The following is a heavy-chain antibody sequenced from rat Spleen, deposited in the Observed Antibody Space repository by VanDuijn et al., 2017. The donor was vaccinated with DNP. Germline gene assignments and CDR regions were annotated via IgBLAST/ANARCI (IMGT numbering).Heavy chain of an antibody. CDR2: ISIKTHNYAT. CDR3: TPFAY. CDR1: GFDFNTYA. J-gene: IGHJ3*01. V-gene: IGHV10-4*01. Sequence: EVQVVESGGGLVQPKGSLKLSCAASGFDFNTYAMSWVRQAPGKGLDWVASISIKTHNYATLYADSVKERFTISRDDSQSMVYLQMNNLKTEDTALYYCTPFAYWGQGTLVTVSS.